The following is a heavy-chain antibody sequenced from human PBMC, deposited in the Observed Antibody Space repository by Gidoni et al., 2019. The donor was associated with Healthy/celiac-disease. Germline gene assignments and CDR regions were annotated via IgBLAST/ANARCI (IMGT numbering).Heavy chain of an antibody. CDR3: ASSPLYSSSWYDYYYYYMDV. J-gene: IGHJ6*03. D-gene: IGHD6-13*01. V-gene: IGHV1-69*01. Sequence: QVQLVQSGAEVKKPGSSVKVSCKASGVTFSSYAISWVRQAPGQGLAWMGGIIPIFGTANYAQKFQGRVTITADESTSTAYMELSSLRSEDTAVYYCASSPLYSSSWYDYYYYYMDVWGKGTTVTVSS. CDR1: GVTFSSYA. CDR2: IIPIFGTA.